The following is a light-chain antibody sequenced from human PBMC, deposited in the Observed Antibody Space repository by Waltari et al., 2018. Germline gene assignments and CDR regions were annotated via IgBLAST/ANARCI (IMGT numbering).Light chain of an antibody. Sequence: QSALTQPPSASGSPGQSVTISCTGTRSDVGGYKFVSWYQQHPGRAPKLMIYEVNQRPSGVPDRFSGSKSGNTASLTVSGLQAEDEADYYCSSYAGSNNLVFGTGTKVTVL. V-gene: IGLV2-8*01. J-gene: IGLJ1*01. CDR3: SSYAGSNNLV. CDR1: RSDVGGYKF. CDR2: EVN.